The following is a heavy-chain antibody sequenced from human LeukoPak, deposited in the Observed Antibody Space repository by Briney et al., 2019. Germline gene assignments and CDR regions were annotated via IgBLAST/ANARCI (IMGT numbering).Heavy chain of an antibody. D-gene: IGHD6-19*01. CDR3: AREDSSGYPDY. Sequence: GGSLRLSCAASGFTFSSYAMHWVRQAPGKGLEYVSAISSNGGSTYYANSVKGRFTISRDNSKNTLYLQMGSLRAEDMAVYYCAREDSSGYPDYWGQGTLVTVSS. CDR1: GFTFSSYA. CDR2: ISSNGGST. V-gene: IGHV3-64*01. J-gene: IGHJ4*02.